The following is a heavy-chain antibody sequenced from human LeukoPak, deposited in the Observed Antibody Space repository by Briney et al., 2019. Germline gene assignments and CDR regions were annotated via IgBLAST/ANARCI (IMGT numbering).Heavy chain of an antibody. CDR3: AKEATASYRISAFDV. CDR1: GLTFGNYA. J-gene: IGHJ3*01. Sequence: PGGSLRLSCVGSGLTFGNYAMSWVRQGPGKGLEWVSSLSGSGTIMNYAASVKGRFTISRDNSKSTLYLQLNNLGAEDTALYYCAKEATASYRISAFDVWGHGTMVIVSS. D-gene: IGHD1-14*01. V-gene: IGHV3-23*01. CDR2: LSGSGTIM.